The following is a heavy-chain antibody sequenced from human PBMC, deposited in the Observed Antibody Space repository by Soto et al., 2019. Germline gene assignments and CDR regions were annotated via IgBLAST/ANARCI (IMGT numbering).Heavy chain of an antibody. V-gene: IGHV3-48*01. D-gene: IGHD2-2*01. CDR2: ISSGSSGST. Sequence: GGSLRLSCAASGFTFSSYCMNWVRQAPGKGLEWVSYISSGSSGSTYYADSVKGRFTVSRDNAKNSLYLQMNSLRAEDTAVYYCARGVCDDCSRTSRVFDFWGQGTLVTVSS. J-gene: IGHJ4*02. CDR1: GFTFSSYC. CDR3: ARGVCDDCSRTSRVFDF.